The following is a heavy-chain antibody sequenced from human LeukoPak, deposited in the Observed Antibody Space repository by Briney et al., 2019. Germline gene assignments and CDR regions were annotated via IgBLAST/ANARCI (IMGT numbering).Heavy chain of an antibody. J-gene: IGHJ4*02. CDR2: IYHSGST. V-gene: IGHV4-39*07. D-gene: IGHD3-3*01. Sequence: SETLSLTCTVSGGSISSSSYYWGWIRQPPGKGLEWIGSIYHSGSTYYNPSLKSRVTISVDTSKNQFSLKLSSVTAADTAVYYCARERFLEWLLSGYFDHWGQGTLVTVSS. CDR3: ARERFLEWLLSGYFDH. CDR1: GGSISSSSYY.